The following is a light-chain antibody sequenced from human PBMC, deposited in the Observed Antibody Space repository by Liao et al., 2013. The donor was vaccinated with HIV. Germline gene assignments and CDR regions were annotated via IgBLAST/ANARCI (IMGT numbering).Light chain of an antibody. J-gene: IGLJ2*01. Sequence: SYELTQPPSVSVSPGQTASITCSGDKLGDKYACWYQQKPGQSPLLVIYQDSKRPSGIPERLSGSNSGNTATLTISGTQAIDEADYYCQAWDSSTVVFGGGTKLDRP. CDR2: QDS. CDR1: KLGDKY. CDR3: QAWDSSTVV. V-gene: IGLV3-1*01.